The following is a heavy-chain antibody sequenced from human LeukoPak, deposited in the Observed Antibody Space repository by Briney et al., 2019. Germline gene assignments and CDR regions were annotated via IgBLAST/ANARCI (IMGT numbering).Heavy chain of an antibody. J-gene: IGHJ3*02. V-gene: IGHV3-64*01. D-gene: IGHD1-26*01. CDR3: ARGGSYLSAFDI. CDR2: IISNGGST. CDR1: GFTFSSYA. Sequence: GGSLRLSCAASGFTFSSYAMHWVRQAPGKGLEYVSTIISNGGSTYYANSVKGRFTISRDNSKNTLYLQMNSLRAEDTAVYYCARGGSYLSAFDIWGQGTMVTVSS.